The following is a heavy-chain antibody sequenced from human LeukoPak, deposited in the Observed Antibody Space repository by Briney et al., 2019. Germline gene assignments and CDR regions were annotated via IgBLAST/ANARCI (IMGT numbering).Heavy chain of an antibody. CDR3: ARVGTGDRSAVFDY. CDR2: INHNGYT. J-gene: IGHJ4*02. V-gene: IGHV4-34*01. Sequence: SETLSLTCAVYGGPFSGYYWNWIRQPPGKGLEWIGEINHNGYTNYNPSLESRVTISVDTSKNQFSLKVYSLTAADTAVYFCARVGTGDRSAVFDYWGQEILVTVSS. D-gene: IGHD7-27*01. CDR1: GGPFSGYY.